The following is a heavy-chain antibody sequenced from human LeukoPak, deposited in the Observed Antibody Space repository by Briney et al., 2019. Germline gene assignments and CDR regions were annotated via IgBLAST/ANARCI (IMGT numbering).Heavy chain of an antibody. CDR3: AREKSLSRSAFDI. D-gene: IGHD1-14*01. CDR2: IIPIFGTA. J-gene: IGHJ3*02. V-gene: IGHV1-69*13. Sequence: SAKVSCKASGGTFSSYAISWVRQAPGQGLEWMGGIIPIFGTANYAQKIQGRVTITADESTSTAYMELSCLRSEDTAVYYCAREKSLSRSAFDIWGQGTMVTVSS. CDR1: GGTFSSYA.